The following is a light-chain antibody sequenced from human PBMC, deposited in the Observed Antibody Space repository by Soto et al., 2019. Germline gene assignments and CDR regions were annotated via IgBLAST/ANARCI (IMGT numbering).Light chain of an antibody. Sequence: QSALTQPASVSGSPGQSIAISCTGTSSDVGGSNYVSWYQQHPGKAPKLMIFEVSNRPSGVSNRFSGSKSGNTASLTISGLQAEDEADYYCSSFTSSSTYVFGTGNKLTVL. CDR3: SSFTSSSTYV. CDR2: EVS. V-gene: IGLV2-14*01. J-gene: IGLJ1*01. CDR1: SSDVGGSNY.